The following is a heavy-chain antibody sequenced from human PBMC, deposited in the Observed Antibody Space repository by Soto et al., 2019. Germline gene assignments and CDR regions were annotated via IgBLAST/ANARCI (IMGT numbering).Heavy chain of an antibody. D-gene: IGHD6-13*01. V-gene: IGHV4-31*03. CDR2: IYFTVNT. Sequence: QVQLQESGPGLVKPSESLSLTCTVSGGSINSGDYYWSWIRQHPGKGLEWIGHIYFTVNTFYIPSLKSRVSISLDTTKKPFSLNLSSVTSADTAIYYCVRVLASGYSSSWYLDYWGQGTLVTVSS. CDR1: GGSINSGDYY. CDR3: VRVLASGYSSSWYLDY. J-gene: IGHJ4*02.